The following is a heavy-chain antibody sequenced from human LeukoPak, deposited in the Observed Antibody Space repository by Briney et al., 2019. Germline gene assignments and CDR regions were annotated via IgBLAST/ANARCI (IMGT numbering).Heavy chain of an antibody. Sequence: PSETLSLTCTVSGGSINSYYWSWIRQPAGKGLEWIGRMYISGNTDYNPSLENRVTLSVDTSKNQFSLRLTSLTAADTAVYFCARDGRYCSGGSCYGEAFDIWGQGTMVTVSS. CDR2: MYISGNT. V-gene: IGHV4-4*07. D-gene: IGHD2-15*01. CDR1: GGSINSYY. CDR3: ARDGRYCSGGSCYGEAFDI. J-gene: IGHJ3*02.